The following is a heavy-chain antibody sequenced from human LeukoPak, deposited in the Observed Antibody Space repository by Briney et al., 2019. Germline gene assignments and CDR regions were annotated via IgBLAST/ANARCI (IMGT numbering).Heavy chain of an antibody. V-gene: IGHV3-20*04. CDR2: INWDASST. Sequence: GGSLRLSCAATGFMFPDYGMNWVRQVPGKGLEWVSGINWDASSTNHADSVKGRFTISRDNAKNSLYLQMNTLRAEDTALYYCARDFKYCTGGVCYFTAVADYWGQGTLVTVSS. CDR3: ARDFKYCTGGVCYFTAVADY. D-gene: IGHD2-8*02. J-gene: IGHJ4*02. CDR1: GFMFPDYG.